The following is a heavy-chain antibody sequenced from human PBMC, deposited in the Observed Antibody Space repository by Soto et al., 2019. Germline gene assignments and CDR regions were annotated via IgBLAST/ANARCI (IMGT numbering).Heavy chain of an antibody. Sequence: EVQVVESGGGLVQPGGSLRLSCAASGFTFSDHYMDWVRQAPGKGLEWVGRIRNKANNYATEYAASVKGRFTISRDDSKNSLYLQMNSLVTEDTAVYSCARERRYYNNITCFYLDNWGQGTLVTVSS. CDR2: IRNKANNYAT. J-gene: IGHJ4*02. CDR1: GFTFSDHY. D-gene: IGHD3-10*01. CDR3: ARERRYYNNITCFYLDN. V-gene: IGHV3-72*01.